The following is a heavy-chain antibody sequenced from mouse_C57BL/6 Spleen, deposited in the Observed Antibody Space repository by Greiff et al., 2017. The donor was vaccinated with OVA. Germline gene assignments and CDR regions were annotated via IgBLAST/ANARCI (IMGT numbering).Heavy chain of an antibody. D-gene: IGHD1-1*01. V-gene: IGHV1-64*01. CDR2: IHPNSGST. CDR1: GYTFTSYW. CDR3: ASPYYGSSPYYAMDY. J-gene: IGHJ4*01. Sequence: VQLQQSGAELVKPGASVKLSCKASGYTFTSYWMHWVKQRPGQGLEWIGMIHPNSGSTNYNEKFKSKATLTVDKSSSTAYMQLSSLTSEDSAVYYCASPYYGSSPYYAMDYWGQGTSVTVSS.